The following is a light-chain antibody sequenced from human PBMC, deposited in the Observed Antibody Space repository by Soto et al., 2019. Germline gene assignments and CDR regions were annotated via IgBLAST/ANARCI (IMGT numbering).Light chain of an antibody. CDR2: DAS. Sequence: EIVLTQSPAPLSLSPGERATLSCRASQSVSSNLAWYQQRPGQAPRLLIYDASNRAAGIPARFSGSGSGTDFTLTISSLEPEDFAIYYCQQRQYWPPITFGQGTRLEIK. J-gene: IGKJ5*01. V-gene: IGKV3-11*01. CDR3: QQRQYWPPIT. CDR1: QSVSSN.